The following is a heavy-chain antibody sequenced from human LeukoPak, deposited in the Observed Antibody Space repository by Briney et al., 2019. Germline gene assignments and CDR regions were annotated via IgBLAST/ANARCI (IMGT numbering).Heavy chain of an antibody. CDR3: ATGETGSTLGGY. D-gene: IGHD1-1*01. V-gene: IGHV4-59*03. J-gene: IGHJ4*02. CDR1: GGPLSAYY. Sequence: SETLSLTCTVSGGPLSAYYWPWLRQPPGKGLAWIGYIYDNGNTNYNPSLKSRVTISVDTSKNQFSLKLSSVTAADTAVYYCATGETGSTLGGYWGQGALVTVSS. CDR2: IYDNGNT.